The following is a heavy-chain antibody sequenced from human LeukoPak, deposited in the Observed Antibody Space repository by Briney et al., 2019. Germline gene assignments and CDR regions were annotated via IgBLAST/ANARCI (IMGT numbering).Heavy chain of an antibody. J-gene: IGHJ4*02. V-gene: IGHV4-59*12. CDR1: GGSISGYY. CDR3: ARENPSGLGY. Sequence: PSETLSLTCTVSGGSISGYYLSWIRQPPGKELVWIGYIYYSGGTKYNPSLMSRVTISVDTSKNQFSLKLSSVTAADTAVYYCARENPSGLGYWGQGTLVTVSS. CDR2: IYYSGGT. D-gene: IGHD3-16*01.